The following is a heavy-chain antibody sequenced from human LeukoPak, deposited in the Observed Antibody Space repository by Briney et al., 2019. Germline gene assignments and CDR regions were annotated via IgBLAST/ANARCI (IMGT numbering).Heavy chain of an antibody. CDR3: ARGHYGLDV. Sequence: GGSLRLSCAASGFTFSDHCMSWIRQAPGKGLEWVSYIGLSGSTIYYADSVKGRFTISRDNAKNSVYLQMNSLRAEDTAVYYCARGHYGLDVWGQGTTVTVSS. CDR1: GFTFSDHC. V-gene: IGHV3-11*01. CDR2: IGLSGSTI. J-gene: IGHJ6*02.